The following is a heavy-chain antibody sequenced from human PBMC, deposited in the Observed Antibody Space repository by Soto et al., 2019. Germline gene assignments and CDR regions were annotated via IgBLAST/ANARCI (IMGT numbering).Heavy chain of an antibody. Sequence: ASVKVSCKASGYTFTSYDINWVRQATGQGLEWMGWINGGNGHTRYSQKFKDRVTISRDTPASTAYMELSGLRSEDTAVYYCARGKGMEENYYYYGMDVWG. J-gene: IGHJ6*02. CDR1: GYTFTSYD. CDR3: ARGKGMEENYYYYGMDV. V-gene: IGHV1-3*01. D-gene: IGHD1-1*01. CDR2: INGGNGHT.